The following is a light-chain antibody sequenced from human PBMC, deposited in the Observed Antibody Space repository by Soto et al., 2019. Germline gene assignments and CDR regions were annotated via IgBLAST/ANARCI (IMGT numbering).Light chain of an antibody. CDR3: SSYAGSNIWV. V-gene: IGLV1-40*01. CDR1: SSNIGAGYD. Sequence: QSVLTQPPSVSGAPGQRVTISCTGSSSNIGAGYDVHWYQQLPGTAPKLLIYDNSNRPSGVPDRFSGSKSGTSASLAITGLQAEDEADYYCSSYAGSNIWVFGGGTKLTVL. CDR2: DNS. J-gene: IGLJ3*02.